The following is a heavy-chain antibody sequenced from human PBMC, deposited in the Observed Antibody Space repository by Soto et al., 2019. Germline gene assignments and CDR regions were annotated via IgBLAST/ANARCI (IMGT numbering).Heavy chain of an antibody. D-gene: IGHD3-16*01. J-gene: IGHJ2*01. Sequence: QVQLQESGPGLVKPSQTLSLTCTVSGGSISSGGYYWSWIRQHPGKGLEWIGYIYYSGSTYYNPSFKCRVTISVDTSKNQFSLKLSSVTAADTAVYYCASRLGDSDNPSYWYFDLWGRGTLVTVSS. CDR3: ASRLGDSDNPSYWYFDL. V-gene: IGHV4-31*03. CDR1: GGSISSGGYY. CDR2: IYYSGST.